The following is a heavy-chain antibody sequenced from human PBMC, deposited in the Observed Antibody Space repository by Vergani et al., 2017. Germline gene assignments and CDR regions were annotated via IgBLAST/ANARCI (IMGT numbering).Heavy chain of an antibody. V-gene: IGHV1-2*02. J-gene: IGHJ4*02. CDR2: INPNSGGT. Sequence: QVQLVQSGAEEKKPGASVKVSCKASGYTFTDYFMHWVRQAPGQGLEWMGWINPNSGGTNYAQKFQGRVTMTRDTSISTAYMELSNLRSDDTAVYYCARVGTSSNRDYFDYWGQGTLVTVSS. CDR3: ARVGTSSNRDYFDY. D-gene: IGHD2-2*01. CDR1: GYTFTDYF.